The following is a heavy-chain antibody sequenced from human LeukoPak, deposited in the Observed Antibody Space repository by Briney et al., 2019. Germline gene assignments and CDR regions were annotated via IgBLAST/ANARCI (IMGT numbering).Heavy chain of an antibody. CDR3: AREHSSSCGKVFDY. CDR1: GYTFPGYY. V-gene: IGHV1-2*02. Sequence: EASVKVSCKASGYTFPGYYVHWVRQAPGQGLEWMGWINPNSGGTNYAQKFQGRVTMTRDTSISTAYMELSRLRSDDTAVYYCAREHSSSCGKVFDYWGQGTLATVSS. CDR2: INPNSGGT. D-gene: IGHD6-6*01. J-gene: IGHJ4*02.